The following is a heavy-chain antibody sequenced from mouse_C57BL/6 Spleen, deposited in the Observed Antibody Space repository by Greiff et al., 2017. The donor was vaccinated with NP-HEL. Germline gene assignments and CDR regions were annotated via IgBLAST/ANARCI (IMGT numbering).Heavy chain of an antibody. CDR2: INPYNGGT. CDR1: GYTFTDYY. V-gene: IGHV1-19*01. J-gene: IGHJ4*01. Sequence: VQLQQSGPVLVKPGASVKMSCKASGYTFTDYYMNWVKQSHGKSLEWIGVINPYNGGTSYNQKFKGKATLPVDKSSSTAYMELNSLTSEDSAVYYCARFDYDDYYAMDYWGQGTSVTVSS. CDR3: ARFDYDDYYAMDY. D-gene: IGHD2-4*01.